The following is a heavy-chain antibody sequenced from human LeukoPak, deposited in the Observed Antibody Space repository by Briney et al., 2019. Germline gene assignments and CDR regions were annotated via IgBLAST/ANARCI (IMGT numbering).Heavy chain of an antibody. J-gene: IGHJ6*02. V-gene: IGHV4-30-2*01. CDR3: ARLSVVPAAHYYYGMDV. D-gene: IGHD2-2*01. Sequence: SETLSLTCAVSGGSINSGGYSWSWIRQPPGKGLEWMGYIYHSGSTYYNPSLKSRVTMSVDRSKNQFSLKLSSVTAADTAVYYCARLSVVPAAHYYYGMDVWGQGTTVTVSS. CDR1: GGSINSGGYS. CDR2: IYHSGST.